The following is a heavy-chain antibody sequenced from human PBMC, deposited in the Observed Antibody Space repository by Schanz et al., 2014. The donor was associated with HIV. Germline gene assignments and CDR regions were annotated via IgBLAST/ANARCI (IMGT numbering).Heavy chain of an antibody. J-gene: IGHJ4*02. Sequence: QVQLVESGGGVVQPGRSLRLSCEASGFTFSSYGMHWVRQAPGKGLEGEPLIWYDGRKIYYADSVKGRFSISRDNSKNTVYLQMNSLRAEDTAVYYCARARLGSSWYVTEFGSLDYWGQGTLVTVSS. CDR1: GFTFSSYG. D-gene: IGHD6-13*01. CDR3: ARARLGSSWYVTEFGSLDY. V-gene: IGHV3-33*01. CDR2: IWYDGRKI.